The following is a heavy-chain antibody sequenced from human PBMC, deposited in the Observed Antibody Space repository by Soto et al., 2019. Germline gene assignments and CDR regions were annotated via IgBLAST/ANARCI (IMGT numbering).Heavy chain of an antibody. Sequence: ASVKVSCKASGYMFSNYDIIWVRQATGQGLEWMGWMNPDSDKTDYAQKFQGRVTMTGNTSISTAYMELTALTYEDTAIYYCARAWARYCGGHCYSGHWGQGTLVTVS. CDR1: GYMFSNYD. V-gene: IGHV1-8*01. CDR2: MNPDSDKT. CDR3: ARAWARYCGGHCYSGH. J-gene: IGHJ4*02. D-gene: IGHD2-21*02.